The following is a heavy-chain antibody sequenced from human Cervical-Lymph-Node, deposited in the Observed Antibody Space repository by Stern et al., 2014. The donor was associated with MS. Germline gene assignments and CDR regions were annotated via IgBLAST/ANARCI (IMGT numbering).Heavy chain of an antibody. CDR3: LFY. J-gene: IGHJ4*02. CDR1: GGSISSGDYY. CDR2: IYYSGST. V-gene: IGHV4-30-4*01. D-gene: IGHD3/OR15-3a*01. Sequence: QVQLVESGPGLVKPSQTLSLTCTVSGGSISSGDYYWSWIRQPPGKGLEWIGYIYYSGSTYYNPSLKSRVTISVDTSTNQFSLKLSSDGAREGPRTGTLFYWGQGTLVTVSP.